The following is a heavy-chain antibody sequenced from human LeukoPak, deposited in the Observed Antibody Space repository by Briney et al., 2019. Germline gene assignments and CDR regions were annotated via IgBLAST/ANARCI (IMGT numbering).Heavy chain of an antibody. V-gene: IGHV3-48*03. CDR2: ISSSGSTI. CDR3: ARWAPLYGDYECYFDC. CDR1: GFNYSCYE. Sequence: GGSLRLSCAVSGFNYSCYEMNWVCRAPGKGLEWVSYISSSGSTIYYADSVKGRFTISRDNAKNSLYLQMNSLRAEDTAVYYCARWAPLYGDYECYFDCLVQGTLVTVSS. J-gene: IGHJ4*02. D-gene: IGHD4-17*01.